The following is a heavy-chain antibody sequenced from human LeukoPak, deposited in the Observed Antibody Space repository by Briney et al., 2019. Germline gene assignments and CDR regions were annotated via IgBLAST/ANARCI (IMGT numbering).Heavy chain of an antibody. D-gene: IGHD3-10*01. CDR1: GFTFQTFG. CDR2: ISFDGSYK. J-gene: IGHJ6*03. V-gene: IGHV3-30*18. CDR3: AKVGYGSGSYSTYYYYYYMDV. Sequence: GRSLRLSCAVSGFTFQTFGMHWVRQTPGKGLEWVALISFDGSYKYYADSVKGRFTISRDNSKNTLYLQMNSLRAEDTAVYYCAKVGYGSGSYSTYYYYYYMDVWGKGTTVTISS.